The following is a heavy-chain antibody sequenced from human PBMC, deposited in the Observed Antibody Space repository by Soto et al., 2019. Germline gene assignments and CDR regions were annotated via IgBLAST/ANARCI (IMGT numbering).Heavy chain of an antibody. CDR1: GFTFSSYS. D-gene: IGHD6-19*01. V-gene: IGHV3-21*01. Sequence: EVQLVESGGGLVQPGGSLRLSCAASGFTFSSYSMNWVRQAPGKGLEWVSSISSSSSYIYYADSVKGRFTISRDNAKNSLYLQMNSLRAEDTAVYYCARDRGSSGWADGFDPWGQGTLVTVSS. CDR3: ARDRGSSGWADGFDP. J-gene: IGHJ5*02. CDR2: ISSSSSYI.